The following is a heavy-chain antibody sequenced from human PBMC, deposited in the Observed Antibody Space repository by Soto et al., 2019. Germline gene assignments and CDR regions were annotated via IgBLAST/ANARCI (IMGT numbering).Heavy chain of an antibody. Sequence: QVQLQESGPGLVKPSQTLSLTCAVSGGSISGNGYYWNWIRQHPGKGLEWIGYISYRGRTFYSPSLKRRVTTSLDTSKNQFSLKLSSVTAADTAIYYCARGSIFGVVLNAFDIWGQGTMVAVSS. CDR1: GGSISGNGYY. CDR3: ARGSIFGVVLNAFDI. D-gene: IGHD3-3*01. CDR2: ISYRGRT. J-gene: IGHJ3*02. V-gene: IGHV4-31*11.